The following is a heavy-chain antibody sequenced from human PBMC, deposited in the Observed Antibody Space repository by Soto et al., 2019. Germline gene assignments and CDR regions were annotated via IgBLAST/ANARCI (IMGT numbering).Heavy chain of an antibody. Sequence: KPGGALLVGCAASVFTFTRYSMNWVRQAPGKGLDWVSSISSTTNYIYYGDSMKGRFTISRDNAKNSLYLEMNSLRAEDTAVYYCARESEDLPSNFDYWGQGTMVTVSS. CDR3: ARESEDLPSNFDY. CDR2: ISSTTNYI. CDR1: VFTFTRYS. V-gene: IGHV3-21*06. J-gene: IGHJ4*02.